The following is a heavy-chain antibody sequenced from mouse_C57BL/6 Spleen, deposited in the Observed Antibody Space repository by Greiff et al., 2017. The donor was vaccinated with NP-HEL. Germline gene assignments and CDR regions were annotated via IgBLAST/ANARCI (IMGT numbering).Heavy chain of an antibody. CDR2: IYPGSGNT. D-gene: IGHD1-1*01. CDR3: TRGSGYSYFDY. V-gene: IGHV1-76*01. J-gene: IGHJ2*01. Sequence: QVQLQQSGAELVRPGASVKLSCKASGYTFTDYYINWVKQRPGQGLEWIARIYPGSGNTYYNEKFKGKATLTAEKSSSTAYMQLSSLTSEDSTVYFCTRGSGYSYFDYWGQGTTLTVSS. CDR1: GYTFTDYY.